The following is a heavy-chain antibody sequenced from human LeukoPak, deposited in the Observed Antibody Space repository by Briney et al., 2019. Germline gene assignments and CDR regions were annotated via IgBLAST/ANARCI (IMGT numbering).Heavy chain of an antibody. V-gene: IGHV3-30*04. CDR3: ARDRVTIFDY. CDR2: ISYDGSNK. CDR1: GFTFSSYA. Sequence: PGGSLRLSCAASGFTFSSYAMHWVRQAPGKGLEWVAVISYDGSNKYYADSVKGRFTISRDNSKNTLYLQMNSLRAEDTAVYYCARDRVTIFDYWGQGTLVTVPS. J-gene: IGHJ4*02. D-gene: IGHD4-11*01.